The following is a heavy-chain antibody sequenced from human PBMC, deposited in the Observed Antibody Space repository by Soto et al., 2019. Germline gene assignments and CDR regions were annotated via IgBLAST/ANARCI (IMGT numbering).Heavy chain of an antibody. CDR1: GGTFSNYA. D-gene: IGHD3-3*01. CDR2: IIPIFGTA. J-gene: IGHJ1*01. Sequence: SVKVSCKASGGTFSNYAISWVRQAPGQGLEWMGGIIPIFGTANYAQKFQGRVTITADKSTSTAYMELSSLRSEDTAVYYCARVSANFDGGYYDEYFQHWGQGTLVTVSS. V-gene: IGHV1-69*06. CDR3: ARVSANFDGGYYDEYFQH.